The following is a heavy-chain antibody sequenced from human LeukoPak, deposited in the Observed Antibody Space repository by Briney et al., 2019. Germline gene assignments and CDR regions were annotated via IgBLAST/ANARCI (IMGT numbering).Heavy chain of an antibody. J-gene: IGHJ4*02. CDR2: IYYSGST. Sequence: SETLSLTCTVSGGSISSSSYYWGWIRQPPGKGLEWIGRIYYSGSTYYNPSLKSRVTISVDTSKNQFSLKLSSVTAADTAVYYCARLVITMIVVVITTDLYYFDYWGQGTLVTVSS. CDR1: GGSISSSSYY. V-gene: IGHV4-39*01. CDR3: ARLVITMIVVVITTDLYYFDY. D-gene: IGHD3-22*01.